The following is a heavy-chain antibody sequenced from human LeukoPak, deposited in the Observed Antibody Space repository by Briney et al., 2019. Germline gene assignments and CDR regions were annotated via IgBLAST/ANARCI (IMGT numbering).Heavy chain of an antibody. J-gene: IGHJ3*02. CDR2: INPSGGST. CDR3: ARAEYGDYLLGAFDI. CDR1: GYTFTGYY. D-gene: IGHD4-17*01. Sequence: GASVKVSCKASGYTFTGYYMHWVRQAPGQGLEWMGIINPSGGSTSYAQKFQGRVTMTRDMSTSTVYMELSSLRSEDTAVYYCARAEYGDYLLGAFDIWGQGTVVTVSS. V-gene: IGHV1-46*01.